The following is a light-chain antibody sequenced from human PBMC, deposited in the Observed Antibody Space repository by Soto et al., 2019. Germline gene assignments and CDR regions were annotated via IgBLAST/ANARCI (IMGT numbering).Light chain of an antibody. J-gene: IGKJ1*01. CDR2: GAS. CDR3: QQYNNWPPVT. CDR1: QSVSNN. V-gene: IGKV3-15*01. Sequence: EIVMTQSPATLSVSPGDSATLSCRASQSVSNNLAWYHQKPGQAPRLLLYGASTRATGIPARFSGSGSGTEFTLTISSLQSEDFAVYYCQQYNNWPPVTFGQGTKVDIK.